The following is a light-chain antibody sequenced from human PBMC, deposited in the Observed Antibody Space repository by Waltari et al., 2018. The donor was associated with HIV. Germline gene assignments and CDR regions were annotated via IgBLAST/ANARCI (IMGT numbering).Light chain of an antibody. CDR1: PGAVPSGNY. CDR3: LLYYGGAQRYV. Sequence: QTVVTKEPSLTVSPGGTVILPCASSPGAVPSGNYPKWFQQKPGQAPRGLIYSTSNKNSWTPARFSGSLLGGKAALTLSGVQPEDEAEYYCLLYYGGAQRYVFGTGTKVTVL. CDR2: STS. J-gene: IGLJ1*01. V-gene: IGLV7-43*01.